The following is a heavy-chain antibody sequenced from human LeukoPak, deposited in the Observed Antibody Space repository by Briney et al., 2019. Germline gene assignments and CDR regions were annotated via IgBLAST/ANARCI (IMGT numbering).Heavy chain of an antibody. V-gene: IGHV3-23*01. D-gene: IGHD3-22*01. Sequence: PGGSLRLSCAASGFTFTTYAMSWVRQAPGKGLEWVSTVTGSGGATFYADSVEGRFTISRDNSKNTLYLQMNTLRAEDMAIYHCAKCGARGYNYFDSWGQGIRVTVSS. CDR2: VTGSGGAT. CDR3: AKCGARGYNYFDS. J-gene: IGHJ4*02. CDR1: GFTFTTYA.